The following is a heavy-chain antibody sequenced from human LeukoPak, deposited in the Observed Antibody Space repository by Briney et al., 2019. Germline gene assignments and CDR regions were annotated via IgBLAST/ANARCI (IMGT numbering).Heavy chain of an antibody. CDR1: GYTFTSYY. J-gene: IGHJ6*02. D-gene: IGHD6-19*01. CDR2: INPSGGST. V-gene: IGHV1-46*01. CDR3: ARDGYPPLTAVAGTYGTYYYYGMDV. Sequence: ASVKVSCKASGYTFTSYYMHWVRQAPGQGLEWMGIINPSGGSTSYAQKFQGRVTMTRDTSTSTVYMELSSLRSEDTAVYYCARDGYPPLTAVAGTYGTYYYYGMDVWGQGTTVTVSS.